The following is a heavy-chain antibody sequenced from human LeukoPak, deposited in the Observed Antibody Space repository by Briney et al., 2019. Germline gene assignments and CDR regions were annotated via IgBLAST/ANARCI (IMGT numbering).Heavy chain of an antibody. CDR2: IYYSGST. CDR1: GGSISSGGYY. J-gene: IGHJ6*02. V-gene: IGHV4-31*03. Sequence: SETLSLTCTVSGGSISSGGYYWSWIRQHPGKGLEWIGYIYYSGSTYYNPSLKSRVTISVDTSKNQFSLKLSSVTAADTAVYYCARYSRWGYGSGSQELYYYYYYGMDVWGQGTTVTVSS. CDR3: ARYSRWGYGSGSQELYYYYYYGMDV. D-gene: IGHD3-10*01.